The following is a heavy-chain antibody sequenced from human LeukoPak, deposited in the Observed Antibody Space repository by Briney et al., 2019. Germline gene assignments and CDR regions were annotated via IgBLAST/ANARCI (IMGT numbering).Heavy chain of an antibody. D-gene: IGHD6-13*01. J-gene: IGHJ4*02. Sequence: GGSLRLSCKGSGYSFTSYWIGWVRQAPGQGLEWMGRIIPILGIANYAQKFQGRVTITADKSTSTAYMELSSLRSEDTAVYYCARGKIGSAAAFDYWGQGTLVTVSS. V-gene: IGHV1-69*04. CDR3: ARGKIGSAAAFDY. CDR2: IIPILGIA. CDR1: GYSFTSYW.